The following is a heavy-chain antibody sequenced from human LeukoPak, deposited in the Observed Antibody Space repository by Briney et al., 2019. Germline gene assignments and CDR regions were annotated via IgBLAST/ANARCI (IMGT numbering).Heavy chain of an antibody. CDR2: IYYSGST. D-gene: IGHD6-19*01. CDR3: ARWYSSGWRAFDY. CDR1: GGSISSYY. V-gene: IGHV4-59*08. Sequence: SETLSLTCTVSGGSISSYYWSWIRQPPGKGLEWVGYIYYSGSTNYNPSLNNRVTIYPDTTKNQFYLTTSSVTPADTAVYYCARWYSSGWRAFDYWGQGTLVTVSS. J-gene: IGHJ4*02.